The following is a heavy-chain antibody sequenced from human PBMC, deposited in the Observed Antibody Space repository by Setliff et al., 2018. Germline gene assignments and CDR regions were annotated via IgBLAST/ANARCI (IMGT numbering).Heavy chain of an antibody. Sequence: ASVKVSCKASGYTFTSYDINWVRQATGQGLEWMGWMNPNSGNTGYAQKLQGRVTMTTDTSTSTAYMELRSLRSDDTAVYYCARGPPWGSSGWYPLDYWGQGTLVTVSS. CDR2: MNPNSGNT. CDR3: ARGPPWGSSGWYPLDY. CDR1: GYTFTSYD. D-gene: IGHD6-19*01. J-gene: IGHJ4*02. V-gene: IGHV1-8*02.